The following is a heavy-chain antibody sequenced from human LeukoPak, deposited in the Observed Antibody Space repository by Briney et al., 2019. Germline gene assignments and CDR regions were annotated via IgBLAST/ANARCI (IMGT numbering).Heavy chain of an antibody. CDR2: IYTSGGT. D-gene: IGHD4-17*01. Sequence: PPQTLSLTCTVSGGSISSGSYYWSWIRQPAGKGLEWIGRIYTSGGTNYNPSLKSRVTISVDTSKNQFSLKLSSVTAADTAVYYCARSAYGGDYGVNWFDPWGQGTLVTVSS. CDR1: GGSISSGSYY. CDR3: ARSAYGGDYGVNWFDP. V-gene: IGHV4-61*02. J-gene: IGHJ5*02.